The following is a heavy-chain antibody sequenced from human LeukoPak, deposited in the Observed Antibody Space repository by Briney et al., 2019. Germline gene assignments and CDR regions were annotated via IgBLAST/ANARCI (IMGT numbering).Heavy chain of an antibody. D-gene: IGHD2/OR15-2a*01. V-gene: IGHV3-23*01. Sequence: GGSLRLSSAHSQFTVTNYGMSCIRQDPGRGLEWVSSISAGGGSTYYGDSVKGRFTISRDNSKNTLYLQMNSLRAEDTAVYYCARTVQGYIYAHFEYWGQGILVTVSS. CDR2: ISAGGGST. J-gene: IGHJ4*02. CDR1: QFTVTNYG. CDR3: ARTVQGYIYAHFEY.